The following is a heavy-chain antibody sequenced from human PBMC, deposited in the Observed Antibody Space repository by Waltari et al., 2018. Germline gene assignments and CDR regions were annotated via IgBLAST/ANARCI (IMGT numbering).Heavy chain of an antibody. Sequence: QVQLQESGPGLVKPSETLSLTCTVSGGSISSYYWSWIRQPPGKGLEWIGYIYYSGSTNYNPSLKSRFTISVDTSKNQFSLKLSSVTAADTAVYYCARAEEYYYDSSGYINFFDYWGQGTLVTVSS. CDR2: IYYSGST. V-gene: IGHV4-59*01. J-gene: IGHJ4*02. D-gene: IGHD3-22*01. CDR3: ARAEEYYYDSSGYINFFDY. CDR1: GGSISSYY.